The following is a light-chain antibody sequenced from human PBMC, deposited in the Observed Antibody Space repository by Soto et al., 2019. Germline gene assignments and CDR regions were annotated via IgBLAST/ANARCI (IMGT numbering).Light chain of an antibody. CDR2: GAS. J-gene: IGKJ5*01. CDR1: RSVSSN. V-gene: IGKV3-15*01. CDR3: QQRSNWIT. Sequence: EIVMTQSPATLSVSSGERATLSFRASRSVSSNLAWYQQKPGQAPRLLIYGASSRATGIPARFSGSGSGTEFTLTISSLQSEDFAVYYCQQRSNWITFGQGTRLEIK.